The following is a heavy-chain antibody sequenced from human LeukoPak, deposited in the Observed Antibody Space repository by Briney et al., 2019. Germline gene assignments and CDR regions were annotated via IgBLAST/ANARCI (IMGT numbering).Heavy chain of an antibody. V-gene: IGHV4-30-4*01. D-gene: IGHD3-22*01. Sequence: SETLSLTCTVSGGSISSGDYYWSWIRQPPGKGLEWIGYIYDSGTAYYNLSHKSRVTISGDTSKNQFSLKLSSVTAADTAVYYCARDLGSYYDSSAPAYWGQGTLVTVSS. J-gene: IGHJ4*02. CDR3: ARDLGSYYDSSAPAY. CDR2: IYDSGTA. CDR1: GGSISSGDYY.